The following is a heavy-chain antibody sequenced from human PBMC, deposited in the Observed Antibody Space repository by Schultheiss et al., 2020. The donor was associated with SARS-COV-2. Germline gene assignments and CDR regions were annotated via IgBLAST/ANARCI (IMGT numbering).Heavy chain of an antibody. CDR2: IYTSGST. CDR3: ARAPVAGTGGNWFDP. D-gene: IGHD6-19*01. Sequence: SQTLSLTCTVSGGSISSYYWSWIRQPAGKGLEWIGRIYTSGSTNYNPSLKSRVTISVDTSKNQFSLKLSSVTAADTAVYYCARAPVAGTGGNWFDPWGQGTLVTVSS. CDR1: GGSISSYY. J-gene: IGHJ5*02. V-gene: IGHV4-4*07.